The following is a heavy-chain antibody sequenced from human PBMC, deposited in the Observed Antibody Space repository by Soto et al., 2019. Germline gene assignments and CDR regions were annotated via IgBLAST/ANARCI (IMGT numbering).Heavy chain of an antibody. CDR3: AWWGATVSLGFDS. J-gene: IGHJ4*02. CDR1: GFTFGSDW. Sequence: EVQLVESGGDLVQPGGSLTLACAASGFTFGSDWMSWVRQTPGKGLEWVANIRGDGSDKYYVDSVKGRFTISRDNAKNSLYLHMNILRAEDEAVYYCAWWGATVSLGFDSWGQGTLVTVSS. V-gene: IGHV3-7*04. D-gene: IGHD1-26*01. CDR2: IRGDGSDK.